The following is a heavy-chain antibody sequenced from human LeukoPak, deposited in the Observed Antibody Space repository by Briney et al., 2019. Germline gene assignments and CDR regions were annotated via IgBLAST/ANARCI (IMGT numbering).Heavy chain of an antibody. CDR3: ARHGGTLDYFDY. Sequence: SETLSLTCTVSGGSISSYYWSWIRQPPGKGLEWIGYISYGGATSYNPSLKRRVTISVDSPTNRFSLRLSSLTAADTALYYCARHGGTLDYFDYWGPGSLVTVSS. J-gene: IGHJ4*02. CDR1: GGSISSYY. D-gene: IGHD1-26*01. CDR2: ISYGGAT. V-gene: IGHV4-59*08.